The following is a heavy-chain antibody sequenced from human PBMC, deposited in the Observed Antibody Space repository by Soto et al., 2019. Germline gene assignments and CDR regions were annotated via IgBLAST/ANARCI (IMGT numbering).Heavy chain of an antibody. Sequence: GGSLRLSCAASGFTFSSYAMHWVRQAPGKGLEWVAVISYDGSNKYYADSVKGRFTISRDNSKNTLYLQMSSLRAEDTAVYYCAREHWVGGQQQLPSWFDPWGQGTLVTVSS. V-gene: IGHV3-30-3*01. CDR3: AREHWVGGQQQLPSWFDP. J-gene: IGHJ5*02. CDR1: GFTFSSYA. CDR2: ISYDGSNK. D-gene: IGHD6-13*01.